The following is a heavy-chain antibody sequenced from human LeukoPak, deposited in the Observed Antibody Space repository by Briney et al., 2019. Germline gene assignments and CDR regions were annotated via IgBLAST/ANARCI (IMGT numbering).Heavy chain of an antibody. J-gene: IGHJ4*02. CDR1: GGSISSYY. D-gene: IGHD4-17*01. CDR2: IYYSGNT. Sequence: SETLSLTCTVSGGSISSYYWNWIRQPPGKGLEWIGYIYYSGNTNYNPSLKSRVTISVDTSKNQFSLKLSSVTAADTAVYYCARVPTVTFFDYWGQGTLVTVSS. V-gene: IGHV4-59*01. CDR3: ARVPTVTFFDY.